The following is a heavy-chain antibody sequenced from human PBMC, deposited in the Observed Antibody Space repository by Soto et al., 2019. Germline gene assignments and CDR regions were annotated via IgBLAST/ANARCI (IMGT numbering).Heavy chain of an antibody. CDR3: AKDIAYCSSTRCHPSYYYGMDV. CDR2: ISWNSGSI. Sequence: SLRLSCSASAFTLANYTRDWVRPPTRDGLEWVSGISWNSGSIGYADSVKGRFTISRENAKNSLYLQMNSLRAEDTALYYCAKDIAYCSSTRCHPSYYYGMDVWGQGTTVTVSS. V-gene: IGHV3-9*01. D-gene: IGHD2-2*01. CDR1: AFTLANYT. J-gene: IGHJ6*02.